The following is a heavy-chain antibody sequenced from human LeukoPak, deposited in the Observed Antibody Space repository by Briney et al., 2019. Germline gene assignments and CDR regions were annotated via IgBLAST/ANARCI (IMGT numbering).Heavy chain of an antibody. CDR1: GFTFSYYW. D-gene: IGHD3-10*01. CDR2: ISSDGSSA. J-gene: IGHJ4*02. Sequence: QPGGSLRLSCAASGFTFSYYWMHWVRQAPGKGLVWVSRISSDGSSASYADSLKGRFTMSRDNAKNTLYLQMNSLRAEDTAVYYCARGSAAGDYSGQGTLVTVSS. CDR3: ARGSAAGDY. V-gene: IGHV3-74*01.